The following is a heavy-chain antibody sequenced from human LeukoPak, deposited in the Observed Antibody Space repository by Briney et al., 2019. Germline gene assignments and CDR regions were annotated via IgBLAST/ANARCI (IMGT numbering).Heavy chain of an antibody. CDR2: ISPSGGST. D-gene: IGHD1-1*01. J-gene: IGHJ6*03. V-gene: IGHV1-46*01. CDR1: GYTFTSNY. Sequence: ASVKVSCKAFGYTFTSNYMHWVRQAPGQGPEWMGVISPSGGSTTYAQKFQGRVTLTRDMSTSTDYLELSSLRSEGTAVYYCARDRFNWNEGYYYYMDVWGKGTTVTVSS. CDR3: ARDRFNWNEGYYYYMDV.